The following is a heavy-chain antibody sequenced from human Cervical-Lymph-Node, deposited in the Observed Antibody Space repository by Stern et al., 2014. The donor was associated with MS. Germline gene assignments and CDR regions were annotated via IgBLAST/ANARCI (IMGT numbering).Heavy chain of an antibody. CDR3: ARHCAKREQCAFDY. J-gene: IGHJ4*02. V-gene: IGHV5-51*01. Sequence: EVQLVQSGAEVKKPGESLKISCKGSGYSFTNYWIGWVRQIPGKGLEWLGIIHPGDSDTRYTPSFQGQVTISADKSIRTASLQWSSLKASDTAMYYCARHCAKREQCAFDYWGQGTLVTVSS. D-gene: IGHD6-19*01. CDR2: IHPGDSDT. CDR1: GYSFTNYW.